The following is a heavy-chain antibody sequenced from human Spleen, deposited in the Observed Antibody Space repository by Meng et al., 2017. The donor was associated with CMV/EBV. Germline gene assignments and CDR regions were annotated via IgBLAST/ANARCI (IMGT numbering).Heavy chain of an antibody. J-gene: IGHJ1*01. D-gene: IGHD3-22*01. CDR1: GGSISSGDYY. CDR3: ARAYYYDSFFQH. V-gene: IGHV4-30-4*08. Sequence: SETLSLTCSVSGGSISSGDYYWSWIRQPPGKGLEWIGYIYYSGSTYYNPSLKSRVTISVDTSKNQFSLKLSSVTAADTAVYYCARAYYYDSFFQHWGQGTLVTVSS. CDR2: IYYSGST.